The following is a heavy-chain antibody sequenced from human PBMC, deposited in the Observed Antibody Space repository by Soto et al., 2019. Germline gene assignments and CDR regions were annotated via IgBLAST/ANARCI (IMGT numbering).Heavy chain of an antibody. Sequence: EVQLLESGGGLVQPGGSLRLSCAASGFTFSSYAMSWVRQAPGKGLEWVSAISASGGTTYYADSAKGRFTISRDNSKNTLYLQMNSLRPEATAVYYCAQGWVSLGRFDYWGQGTLVTVSS. V-gene: IGHV3-23*01. D-gene: IGHD3-3*02. CDR3: AQGWVSLGRFDY. CDR2: ISASGGTT. CDR1: GFTFSSYA. J-gene: IGHJ4*02.